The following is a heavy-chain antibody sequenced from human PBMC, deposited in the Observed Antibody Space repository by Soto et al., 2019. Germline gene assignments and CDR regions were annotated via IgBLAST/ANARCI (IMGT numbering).Heavy chain of an antibody. J-gene: IGHJ4*02. CDR2: ISSSSSTI. CDR1: GFTFSISS. Sequence: GGSLRLSCAASGFTFSISSMNWVRQAPGKGLEWVSYISSSSSTIYYADSVKGRFTISRDNAKNSLYLQMNSLRAEDTAVYYCARARSTGIGFALEYWGQGTLVTVSS. D-gene: IGHD3-10*01. V-gene: IGHV3-48*01. CDR3: ARARSTGIGFALEY.